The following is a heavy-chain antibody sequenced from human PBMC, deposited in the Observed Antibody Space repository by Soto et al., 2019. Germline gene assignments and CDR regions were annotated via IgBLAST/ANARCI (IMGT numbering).Heavy chain of an antibody. Sequence: QITLNESGPTLVKPTQTLTLTCTFSGFSLSTRGVGVGWIRQLPGKALEWLALLYWDDDERYSPSLISRLSITNDTSKNQVFLTMTNVDPVDTATYYCAHRPRGCTYLFDYWGQGTLVTVSS. CDR1: GFSLSTRGVG. J-gene: IGHJ4*02. V-gene: IGHV2-5*02. D-gene: IGHD1-1*01. CDR3: AHRPRGCTYLFDY. CDR2: LYWDDDE.